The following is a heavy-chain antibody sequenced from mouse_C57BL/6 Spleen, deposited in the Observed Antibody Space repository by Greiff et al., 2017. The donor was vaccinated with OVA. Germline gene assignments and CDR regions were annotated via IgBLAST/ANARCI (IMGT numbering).Heavy chain of an antibody. CDR2: IYPGDGDT. J-gene: IGHJ2*01. CDR3: ARGALRLDY. D-gene: IGHD1-2*01. V-gene: IGHV1-82*01. Sequence: VKLQESGPELVKPGASVKISCKASGYAFSSSWMNWVKQRPGKGLEWIGRIYPGDGDTNYNGKFKGKATLTADKSSSTAYMQLSSLTSEDSAVYFCARGALRLDYWGQGTTLTVSS. CDR1: GYAFSSSW.